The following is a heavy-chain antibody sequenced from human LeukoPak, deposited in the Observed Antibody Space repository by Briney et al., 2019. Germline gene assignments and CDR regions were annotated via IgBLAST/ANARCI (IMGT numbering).Heavy chain of an antibody. CDR3: VRHFGNDNGPYGKFDY. D-gene: IGHD3-16*01. V-gene: IGHV4-39*01. CDR2: FSYGGNT. Sequence: PSETLSLTCTVSGGSISSSDYFWAWIRQPPGKGLEWIGSFSYGGNTYYNPSLRSRVTMSVDTSKNQFSLKLSSVAAADTAVYYRVRHFGNDNGPYGKFDYWGQGTLVPVSS. CDR1: GGSISSSDYF. J-gene: IGHJ4*02.